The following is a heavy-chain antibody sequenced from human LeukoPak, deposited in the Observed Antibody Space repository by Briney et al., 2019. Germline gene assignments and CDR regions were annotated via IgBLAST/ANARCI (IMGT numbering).Heavy chain of an antibody. V-gene: IGHV1-69*01. CDR3: ARDLPYYDILTGYQNYYYYGMDV. CDR2: IIPIFGTA. D-gene: IGHD3-9*01. Sequence: GSSVKVSCKASGGTFSSYAISWVRQAPGQGLEWMGGIIPIFGTANYAQKFQGRVTITADESTSTAYMELSSLRSEDTAVYYCARDLPYYDILTGYQNYYYYGMDVWGQGTTVTVSS. J-gene: IGHJ6*02. CDR1: GGTFSSYA.